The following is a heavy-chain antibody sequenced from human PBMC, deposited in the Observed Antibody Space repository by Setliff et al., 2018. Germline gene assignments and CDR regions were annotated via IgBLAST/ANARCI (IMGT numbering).Heavy chain of an antibody. CDR2: ISSGNGNT. CDR3: ARHGLQFLEWLSAFDY. J-gene: IGHJ4*02. Sequence: GASVKVSCKASGYTFTSYAMHWVRQAPGQRLEWMGWISSGNGNTKYSQKFQGRVTITRDISASTAYMELSGLKSEDTAVYYCARHGLQFLEWLSAFDYWGQGTLVTVSS. CDR1: GYTFTSYA. V-gene: IGHV1-3*01. D-gene: IGHD3-3*01.